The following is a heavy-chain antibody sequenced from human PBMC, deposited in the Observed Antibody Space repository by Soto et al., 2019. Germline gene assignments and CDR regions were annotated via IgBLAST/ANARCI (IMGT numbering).Heavy chain of an antibody. CDR1: GFSLSTSGMC. Sequence: PTLVNPTQTLTLTCTFSGFSLSTSGMCVSWIRQPPGKALEWLALIDWDDDKYYSTSLKTRLTISKDTSKNQVVLTMTNMDPVDTATYYCARIRPHYDILTGYYSYYYYGMDVWGQGTTVTVSS. V-gene: IGHV2-70*01. CDR3: ARIRPHYDILTGYYSYYYYGMDV. J-gene: IGHJ6*02. CDR2: IDWDDDK. D-gene: IGHD3-9*01.